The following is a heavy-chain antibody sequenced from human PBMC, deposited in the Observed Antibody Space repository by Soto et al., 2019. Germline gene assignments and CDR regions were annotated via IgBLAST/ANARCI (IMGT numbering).Heavy chain of an antibody. CDR1: GGSISSYY. CDR2: IYYSGST. V-gene: IGHV4-59*01. D-gene: IGHD3-10*01. J-gene: IGHJ6*02. Sequence: SETLSLTCTVSGGSISSYYWSWIRQPPGKGLEWIGYIYYSGSTNYNPSLKSRVTISVDTSKNQFSLKLSSVTAADTAVYYCARGIWFGEDYYYGMDVWGQGTTVTSP. CDR3: ARGIWFGEDYYYGMDV.